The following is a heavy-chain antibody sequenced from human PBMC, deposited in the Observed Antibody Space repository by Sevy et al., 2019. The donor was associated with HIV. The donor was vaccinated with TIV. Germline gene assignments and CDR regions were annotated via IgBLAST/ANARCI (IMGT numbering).Heavy chain of an antibody. V-gene: IGHV3-15*01. CDR1: GFTFSNAW. CDR3: TTYNSQHYYYYYYMDV. Sequence: GGSLRLSCAASGFTFSNAWMSWVRQAPGKGLEWVGRIKSKTDGGTTDYAATVKGRFTISRDDSKNTLYLQMNSLKTEHTAVYYCTTYNSQHYYYYYYMDVWGKGTTVTVSS. J-gene: IGHJ6*03. D-gene: IGHD1-20*01. CDR2: IKSKTDGGTT.